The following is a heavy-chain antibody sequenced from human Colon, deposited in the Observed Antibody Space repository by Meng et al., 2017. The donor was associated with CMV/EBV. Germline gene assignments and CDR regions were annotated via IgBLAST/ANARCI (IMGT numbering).Heavy chain of an antibody. D-gene: IGHD2-2*02. Sequence: GESLKISCAASGFTVSSNYMSWDRQAPGKGLEWVSVIYSGGSTYYADSVKGRFTISRDNSKNTLYLQMNSLRAEDTAVYYCARDRLRTCSSTSCYMGIYYYYYGMDVWGQGTTVTVSS. J-gene: IGHJ6*02. CDR3: ARDRLRTCSSTSCYMGIYYYYYGMDV. CDR2: IYSGGST. CDR1: GFTVSSNY. V-gene: IGHV3-66*02.